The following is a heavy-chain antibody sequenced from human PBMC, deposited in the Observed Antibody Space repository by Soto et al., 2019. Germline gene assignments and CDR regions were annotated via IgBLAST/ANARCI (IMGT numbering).Heavy chain of an antibody. Sequence: GGSLRLSCAASGFTFSSYSMNWVRQAPGKGLEWVSSISSSSSYIYYADSVKGRFTISRDNAKNSLYLQMNSLRAEDTAVYYCATVPRGYSGYDHTRGGQGTLVTVSS. V-gene: IGHV3-21*01. CDR2: ISSSSSYI. CDR1: GFTFSSYS. J-gene: IGHJ4*02. D-gene: IGHD5-12*01. CDR3: ATVPRGYSGYDHTR.